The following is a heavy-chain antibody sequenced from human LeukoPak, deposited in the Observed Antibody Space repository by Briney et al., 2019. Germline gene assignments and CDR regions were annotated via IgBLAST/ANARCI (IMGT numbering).Heavy chain of an antibody. CDR1: GFTFSESW. CDR3: AKGTLGSCNGATCYPLDY. J-gene: IGHJ4*02. D-gene: IGHD2-8*01. CDR2: ISSSDGGT. Sequence: GGSLRLSCVVSGFTFSESWMSWVRQTPEKGLEWVAIISSSDGGTYYIDSVKGRFTIYRDNSKNMLNLQMNSLRAEDTAVYYCAKGTLGSCNGATCYPLDYWGQGTLVTVSS. V-gene: IGHV3-23*01.